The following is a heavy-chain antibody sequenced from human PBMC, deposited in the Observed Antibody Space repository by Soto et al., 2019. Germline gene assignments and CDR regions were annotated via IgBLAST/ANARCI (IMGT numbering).Heavy chain of an antibody. D-gene: IGHD3-22*01. CDR1: GDSVTSGDYY. V-gene: IGHV4-30-4*01. J-gene: IGHJ1*01. Sequence: SETLSLTCSVSGDSVTSGDYYWTWVRQSPGKGLEWIGYISYSGNTAYNPSLSSRLTISLDTSKNHFSLRLHAATAAETAVYYCERGDYLNRSGYYYFQNWGQGTPVTVSS. CDR2: ISYSGNT. CDR3: ERGDYLNRSGYYYFQN.